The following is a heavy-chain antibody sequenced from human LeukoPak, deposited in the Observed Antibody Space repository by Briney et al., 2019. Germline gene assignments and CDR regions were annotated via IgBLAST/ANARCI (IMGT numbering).Heavy chain of an antibody. CDR1: GFTFSSYG. D-gene: IGHD3-10*01. CDR2: ISYDGSNK. J-gene: IGHJ6*02. CDR3: AKDGDLWFGELLFYYGMDV. V-gene: IGHV3-30*18. Sequence: GGSLRLSCAASGFTFSSYGMHWVRQAPGKGLEWVAVISYDGSNKYYADSVKGRFTISRDNSKNTLYLQMNSLRAEDTAVYYCAKDGDLWFGELLFYYGMDVWGQGTLVTVSS.